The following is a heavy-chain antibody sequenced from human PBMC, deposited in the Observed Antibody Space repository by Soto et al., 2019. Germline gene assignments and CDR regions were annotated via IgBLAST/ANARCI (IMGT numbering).Heavy chain of an antibody. J-gene: IGHJ5*02. Sequence: PGGSLRLSCAASGFNFYNYAMTWVRQAPGKGLEWVSGISGDGTRTYYGDSVKGRFTISRDNSENTVFLQMNSLRAEDTALYYCVKDLRPNRGWFGPWGQGTRVTVSS. CDR3: VKDLRPNRGWFGP. CDR2: ISGDGTRT. CDR1: GFNFYNYA. V-gene: IGHV3-23*01. D-gene: IGHD3-3*01.